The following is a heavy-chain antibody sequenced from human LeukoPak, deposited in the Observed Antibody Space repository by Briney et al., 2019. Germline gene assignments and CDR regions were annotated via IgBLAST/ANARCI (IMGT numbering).Heavy chain of an antibody. CDR1: GGSISSYY. J-gene: IGHJ4*02. CDR2: IYYSGST. V-gene: IGHV4-59*12. D-gene: IGHD5-12*01. Sequence: SETLSLTCTVSGGSISSYYWSWIRQPPGKGLEWIGYIYYSGSTNYNPSLKSRVTISVDTSKNQFSLKLSSVTAADTAVYYCARDRDSGYDYHFDYWGQGTLVTVSS. CDR3: ARDRDSGYDYHFDY.